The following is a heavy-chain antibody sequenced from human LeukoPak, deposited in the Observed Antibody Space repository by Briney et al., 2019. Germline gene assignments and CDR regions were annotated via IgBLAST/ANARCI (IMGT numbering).Heavy chain of an antibody. CDR3: ASGHYYDY. D-gene: IGHD3-22*01. V-gene: IGHV3-48*02. J-gene: IGHJ4*02. Sequence: GGSLRLSCAASGFTFSDYSMNWVRQAPGKGLEWVSYISSGASTIYYADSVKGRFTTSRDNAKNSLYLQMNSLREEDTAVYYCASGHYYDYWGQGTLVTVSS. CDR1: GFTFSDYS. CDR2: ISSGASTI.